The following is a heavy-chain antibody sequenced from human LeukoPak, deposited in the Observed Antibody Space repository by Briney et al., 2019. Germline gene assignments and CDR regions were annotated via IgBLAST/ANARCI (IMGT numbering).Heavy chain of an antibody. D-gene: IGHD5-18*01. J-gene: IGHJ4*02. Sequence: ASVKVSCKASGYTLTSYGISWVRQAPGQGLEWMGWISAYNGNTNYAQKLQGRVTMTTDTSTSTAYMELRSLRSDDTAVYYCARDRSVPYSPGGDYWGQGTLVTVSS. CDR2: ISAYNGNT. CDR3: ARDRSVPYSPGGDY. CDR1: GYTLTSYG. V-gene: IGHV1-18*04.